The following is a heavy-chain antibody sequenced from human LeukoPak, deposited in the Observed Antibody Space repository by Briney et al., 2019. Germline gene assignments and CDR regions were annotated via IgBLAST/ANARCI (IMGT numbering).Heavy chain of an antibody. CDR2: ISGSSSYI. D-gene: IGHD3-10*02. CDR3: ARGTMFPYYFDY. CDR1: EFTFSSYS. V-gene: IGHV3-21*01. J-gene: IGHJ4*02. Sequence: GGSLRLSCAASEFTFSSYSMNWVRQAPGKGLEWVSSISGSSSYIYYADSVKGRFTISRDNAKNSLYLQMNSLRAEDTAVYYCARGTMFPYYFDYWGQGTLVTVSS.